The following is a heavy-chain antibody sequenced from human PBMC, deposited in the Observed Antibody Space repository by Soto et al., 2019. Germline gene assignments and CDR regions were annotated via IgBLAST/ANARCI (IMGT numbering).Heavy chain of an antibody. CDR3: AGMVAAPAPPPFDY. J-gene: IGHJ4*02. D-gene: IGHD2-15*01. Sequence: GGSLRLSCAASGFTVSSNYMSWVRQAPGKGLEWVSVIYSGGSTYYADSVKGRFTISRDNSKNTLYLQMNSLRAEDTAVYYCAGMVAAPAPPPFDYWGQGTLVTVSS. CDR2: IYSGGST. V-gene: IGHV3-53*01. CDR1: GFTVSSNY.